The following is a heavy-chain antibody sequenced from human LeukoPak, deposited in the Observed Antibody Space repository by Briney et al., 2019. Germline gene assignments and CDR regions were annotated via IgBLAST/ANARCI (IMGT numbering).Heavy chain of an antibody. CDR2: IYYSGST. J-gene: IGHJ4*02. D-gene: IGHD6-13*01. V-gene: IGHV4-39*07. CDR1: GGSISSSSYY. CDR3: ARGGYSTEPWDY. Sequence: PSETLSLTCTVSGGSISSSSYYWGWIRQPPGKGLEWIGSIYYSGSTYYNPSLKSRVTISVDTSKNQFSLKLSSVTAADTAVYFCARGGYSTEPWDYWGQGTLVTVSS.